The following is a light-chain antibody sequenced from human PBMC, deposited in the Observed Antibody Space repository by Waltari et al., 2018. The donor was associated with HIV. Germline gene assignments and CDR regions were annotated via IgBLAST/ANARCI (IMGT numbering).Light chain of an antibody. CDR3: LQRNSWPLT. CDR1: QSVSSS. Sequence: EIVLTQSPATLSLSPGESATLSCRASQSVSSSLAWYQLKPGQAPRLLIYGAANRATGLTARFSCGGSGTDFSLTISSLETEDFAVYYCLQRNSWPLTFDGGTRVALK. CDR2: GAA. J-gene: IGKJ4*01. V-gene: IGKV3-11*01.